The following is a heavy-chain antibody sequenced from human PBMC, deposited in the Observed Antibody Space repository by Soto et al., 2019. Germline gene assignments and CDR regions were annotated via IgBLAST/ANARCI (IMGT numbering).Heavy chain of an antibody. V-gene: IGHV3-48*02. Sequence: GGSLRLSCAASGFIFSTSSMNWVRQAPGKGLEWISYTRSSADPIYYADSLKGRFTISRDNAKNPLYLQMKNLRDEDTAVYYCARALVVVVPTPLAYCGQGTRVTVS. CDR2: TRSSADPI. J-gene: IGHJ4*02. CDR1: GFIFSTSS. CDR3: ARALVVVVPTPLAY. D-gene: IGHD2-2*01.